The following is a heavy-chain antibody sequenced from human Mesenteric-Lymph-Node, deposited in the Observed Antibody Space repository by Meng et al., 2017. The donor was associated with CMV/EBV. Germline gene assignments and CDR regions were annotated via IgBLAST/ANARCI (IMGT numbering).Heavy chain of an antibody. D-gene: IGHD3-3*01. CDR2: INSDGSST. CDR3: ARSQGYDFWSGYSIHWFDP. CDR1: GFTFSSYG. J-gene: IGHJ5*02. V-gene: IGHV3-74*01. Sequence: GESLKISCAASGFTFSSYGMHWVRQAPGKGLVWVSRINSDGSSTSYADSVKGRFTISRDNAKNTLYLQMNSLRAEDTAVYYCARSQGYDFWSGYSIHWFDPWGQGTLVTVSS.